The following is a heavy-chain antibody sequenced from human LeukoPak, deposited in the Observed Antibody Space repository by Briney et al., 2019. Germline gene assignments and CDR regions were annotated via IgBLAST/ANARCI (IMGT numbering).Heavy chain of an antibody. D-gene: IGHD2-21*01. CDR2: IKQDGSEK. Sequence: GGSLRLSCAASGFTFSSYWMSWVRQAPGKGLEWVANIKQDGSEKYYVDSVKGRFTISRDNSKNSLYLQMNSLRADDTAVYYCVKIAPDLPWGQGTLVTVSS. V-gene: IGHV3-7*03. J-gene: IGHJ5*02. CDR3: VKIAPDLP. CDR1: GFTFSSYW.